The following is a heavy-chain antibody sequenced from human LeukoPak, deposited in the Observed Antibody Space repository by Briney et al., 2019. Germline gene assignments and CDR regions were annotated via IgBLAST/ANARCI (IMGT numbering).Heavy chain of an antibody. CDR3: ARGTHYYGLDV. V-gene: IGHV1-46*01. J-gene: IGHJ6*02. CDR2: ITPSGGST. CDR1: GYTFTDYY. Sequence: ASVKVSCKASGYTFTDYYMHWVRQAPGQGLEWMGIITPSGGSTSYAQKFQGRVSMTRDSSTTTVYMELSSLRSEDTAVYYCARGTHYYGLDVWGQGTTVTVSS.